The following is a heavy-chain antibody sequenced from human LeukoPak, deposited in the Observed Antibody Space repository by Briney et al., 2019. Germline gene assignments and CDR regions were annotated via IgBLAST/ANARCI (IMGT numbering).Heavy chain of an antibody. V-gene: IGHV4-38-2*02. CDR3: ARGGYYGSGNDFRFDP. J-gene: IGHJ5*02. Sequence: SETLPLTCIVSGYSISSGDYWGWIRPPPGKGLEWIGSFSHGENTYYNPSLKSRVTISVDTAKSHFSLTLTSVTPADTAVYYCARGGYYGSGNDFRFDPWGQGTLVTVSS. CDR1: GYSISSGDY. D-gene: IGHD3-10*01. CDR2: FSHGENT.